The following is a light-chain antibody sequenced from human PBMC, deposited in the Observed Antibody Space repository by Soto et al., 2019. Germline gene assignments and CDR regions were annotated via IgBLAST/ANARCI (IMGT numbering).Light chain of an antibody. CDR2: GAS. V-gene: IGKV3-20*01. CDR1: QSVRSSY. Sequence: EIVLTQSPGTLSLSPGERATLSCRASQSVRSSYLAWYQQKPGQAPRLLIYGASSRATGIPDRFSGSGSGTDFTLTISRLEPEDFAVYYCQQYGNSQGLTFGGGTKVEIK. CDR3: QQYGNSQGLT. J-gene: IGKJ4*01.